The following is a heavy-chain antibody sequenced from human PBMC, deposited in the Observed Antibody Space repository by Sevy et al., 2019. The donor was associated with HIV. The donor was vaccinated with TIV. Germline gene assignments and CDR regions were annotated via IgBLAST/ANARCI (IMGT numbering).Heavy chain of an antibody. CDR1: GGSISSYY. D-gene: IGHD6-19*01. J-gene: IGHJ3*02. V-gene: IGHV4-59*01. CDR2: IYYSGST. Sequence: SETLSLTCTVSGGSISSYYWSWIRQPPGKGLEWIGYIYYSGSTNYNPSLKSRVTISVDTSKNQFSLKLSSVTAADTAMYYCARTSYSSGWYNSGAFDIWGQGTMVTVSS. CDR3: ARTSYSSGWYNSGAFDI.